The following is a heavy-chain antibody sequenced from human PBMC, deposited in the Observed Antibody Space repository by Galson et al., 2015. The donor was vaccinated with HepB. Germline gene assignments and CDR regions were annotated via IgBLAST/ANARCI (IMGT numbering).Heavy chain of an antibody. J-gene: IGHJ5*02. Sequence: SLRLSCAVSGFTFSTDWMSWVRQAPGKGLEWVANIKEDGSVKSYVDSVKGRFTISTDNAKSSLYLQMNSLRAEDTAVYYCARGYNGFWGSWGQGTLVTVSS. D-gene: IGHD3/OR15-3a*01. CDR1: GFTFSTDW. CDR3: ARGYNGFWGS. CDR2: IKEDGSVK. V-gene: IGHV3-7*03.